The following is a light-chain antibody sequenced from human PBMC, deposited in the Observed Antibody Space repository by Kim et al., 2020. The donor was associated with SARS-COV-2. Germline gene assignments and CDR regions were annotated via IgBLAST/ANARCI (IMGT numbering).Light chain of an antibody. Sequence: DIQMTQSPSSLSACVGERVTITCRASQDINIWLAWYQQRPGKAPKSLIYAASNLQTGVPGRFSGSGSGTEFTLTIRSLQPEDFATYYCQQYVSYPNTFGQGTRLEIK. CDR2: AAS. J-gene: IGKJ5*01. CDR1: QDINIW. V-gene: IGKV1D-16*01. CDR3: QQYVSYPNT.